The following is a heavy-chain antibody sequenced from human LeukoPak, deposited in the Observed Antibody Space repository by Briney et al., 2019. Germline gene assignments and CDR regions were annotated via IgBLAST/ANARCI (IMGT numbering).Heavy chain of an antibody. CDR1: GGSFSGYY. J-gene: IGHJ5*02. CDR2: INHSGST. D-gene: IGHD3-10*01. CDR3: ARLQLLWFGELLSTNWFDP. Sequence: PSETLSLTCAVYGGSFSGYYWSWIRQPPGKGLEWIGEINHSGSTNYDPSLKSRVTISVDTSKNQFSLKLSSVTAADTAVYYCARLQLLWFGELLSTNWFDPWGQGTLVTVSP. V-gene: IGHV4-34*01.